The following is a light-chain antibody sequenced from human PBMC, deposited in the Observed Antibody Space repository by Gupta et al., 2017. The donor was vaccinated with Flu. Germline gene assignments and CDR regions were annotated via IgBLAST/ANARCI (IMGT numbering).Light chain of an antibody. CDR2: GTS. J-gene: IGKJ4*01. CDR1: QSVGSF. Sequence: EIVMTQSPATLSLSPGERATLSCRASQSVGSFLAWYQQKPGQAPRLLIYGTSTRATGIPARISGSGSVTEFSLTISSLQSEDFAVYYCQQDRDWPLTFGGGTKVEIK. V-gene: IGKV3D-15*01. CDR3: QQDRDWPLT.